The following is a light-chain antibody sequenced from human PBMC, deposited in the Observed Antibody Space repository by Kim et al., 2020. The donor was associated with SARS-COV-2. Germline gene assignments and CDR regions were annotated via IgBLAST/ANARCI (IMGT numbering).Light chain of an antibody. CDR3: QQSSASVT. V-gene: IGKV3-20*01. CDR2: GAS. CDR1: QSVRVTH. J-gene: IGKJ4*01. Sequence: EVVLTQSPGTLSLSPGERATLPCRASQSVRVTHLAWYQQKPGQAPSLLIFGASHRAAGIPDRFVGSGSGTDFTLTISRLEPEDFAVYYCQQSSASVTFGGGTKVDIK.